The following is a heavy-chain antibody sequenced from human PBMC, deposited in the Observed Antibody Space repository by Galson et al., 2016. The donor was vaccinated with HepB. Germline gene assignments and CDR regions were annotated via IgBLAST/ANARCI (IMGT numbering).Heavy chain of an antibody. CDR1: GFTFYNYA. Sequence: SLRLSCAASGFTFYNYAMSWVRQAPGKGLEWVSAVTNTGITTHYADSVKGRFTISRDNANNTLYLQMNSLRADDTAIYYCAKEIVTWHGAFAFWGQGALVSVSS. CDR3: AKEIVTWHGAFAF. J-gene: IGHJ3*01. V-gene: IGHV3-23*01. D-gene: IGHD1-26*01. CDR2: VTNTGITT.